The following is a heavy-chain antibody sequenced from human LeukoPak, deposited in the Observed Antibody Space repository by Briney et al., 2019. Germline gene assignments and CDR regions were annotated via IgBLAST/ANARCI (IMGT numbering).Heavy chain of an antibody. J-gene: IGHJ5*02. CDR3: ATQLERRGLRGFDP. V-gene: IGHV3-66*04. D-gene: IGHD1-1*01. Sequence: PGGSLRLSCAASGFTVSSNYMNWVRQAPGKGLEWVSVIYSGGSTYYADSVKGRFTISRDNSKNTLYLQMNSLRAEDTAVYYCATQLERRGLRGFDPWGQGTLVTVSS. CDR2: IYSGGST. CDR1: GFTVSSNY.